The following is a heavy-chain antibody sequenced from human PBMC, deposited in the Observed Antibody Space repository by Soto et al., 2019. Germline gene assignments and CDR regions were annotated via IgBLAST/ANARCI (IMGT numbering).Heavy chain of an antibody. CDR1: GFSFSSYT. CDR3: TSAHEVAWLES. CDR2: ITNRGTHT. J-gene: IGHJ5*01. Sequence: GGSLGLSCTASGFSFSSYTMNWVRQAPGKGLQWVASITNRGTHTYSADSVKGRFTISRDNDKNSLYLQMNNLRAEDTATYYCTSAHEVAWLESWGLGTMVTVSS. V-gene: IGHV3-21*06. D-gene: IGHD2-15*01.